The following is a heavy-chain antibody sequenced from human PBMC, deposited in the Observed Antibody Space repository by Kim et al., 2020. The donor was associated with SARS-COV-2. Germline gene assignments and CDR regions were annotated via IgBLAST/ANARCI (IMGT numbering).Heavy chain of an antibody. CDR1: GGSISSYY. CDR2: IYYSGST. Sequence: SETLSLTCTVSGGSISSYYWSWIRQPPGKGLEWIGYIYYSGSTNYNPSLKSRVTISVDTSKNQFSLKLSSVTAADTAVYYCARAGYCSSTSCSPYYYGMDVWGQGTTVTVSS. CDR3: ARAGYCSSTSCSPYYYGMDV. V-gene: IGHV4-59*01. J-gene: IGHJ6*02. D-gene: IGHD2-2*01.